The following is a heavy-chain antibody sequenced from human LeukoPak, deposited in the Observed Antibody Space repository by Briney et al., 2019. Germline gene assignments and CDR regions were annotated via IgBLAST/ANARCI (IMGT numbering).Heavy chain of an antibody. Sequence: PGGSLRLSCVASGFSFRSYWMNWVRQAPGKGLEWVASIKYDGSEKYCVDSVEGRFTISRDNAKNSLYLQIDSLRAEDTAVYYCAKVGTMTSRGSDLWGRGTLVTVSS. D-gene: IGHD3-22*01. CDR2: IKYDGSEK. V-gene: IGHV3-7*01. J-gene: IGHJ2*01. CDR1: GFSFRSYW. CDR3: AKVGTMTSRGSDL.